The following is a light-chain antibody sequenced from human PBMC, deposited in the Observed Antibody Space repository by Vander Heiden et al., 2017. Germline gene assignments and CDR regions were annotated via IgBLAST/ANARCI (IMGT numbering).Light chain of an antibody. Sequence: QSVLTQPPSVSAAPGQKVTISCSGSSSNIGNNYVSWYQQLPGTAPKLLIYDNNKRPSGIPDRFSGSKSGTSATLGITGLQTGDEADYYCETCYSSLISAAFRGGTKLTAL. CDR1: SSNIGNNY. V-gene: IGLV1-51*01. CDR3: ETCYSSLISAA. J-gene: IGLJ2*01. CDR2: DNN.